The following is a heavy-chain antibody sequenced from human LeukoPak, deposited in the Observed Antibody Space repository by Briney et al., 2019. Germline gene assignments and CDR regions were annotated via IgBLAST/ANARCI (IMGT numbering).Heavy chain of an antibody. CDR1: GGSISSYY. CDR3: ARAGYSYEPFGY. CDR2: IYYSGST. Sequence: SETLSLTCTVSGGSISSYYWSRIRQPPGKGLGWIGYIYYSGSTNYNPSLKSRVTISVDTSKNQFSLKLSSVTAADTAVYYCARAGYSYEPFGYWGQGTLVTVSS. J-gene: IGHJ4*02. D-gene: IGHD5-18*01. V-gene: IGHV4-59*01.